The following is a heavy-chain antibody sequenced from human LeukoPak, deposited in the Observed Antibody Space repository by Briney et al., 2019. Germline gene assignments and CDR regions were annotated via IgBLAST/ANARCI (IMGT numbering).Heavy chain of an antibody. CDR1: GGTFSSYA. CDR2: IIPILGIA. V-gene: IGHV1-69*04. D-gene: IGHD5-18*01. CDR3: ARDYAPPDTAMVGEYYYYGMDV. J-gene: IGHJ6*02. Sequence: SVKVSCKASGGTFSSYAISWVRQAPGQGLEWMGRIIPILGIANYARKFQGRVTITADKSTSTAYMELSSLRSEDTAVYYCARDYAPPDTAMVGEYYYYGMDVWGQGTTVTVSS.